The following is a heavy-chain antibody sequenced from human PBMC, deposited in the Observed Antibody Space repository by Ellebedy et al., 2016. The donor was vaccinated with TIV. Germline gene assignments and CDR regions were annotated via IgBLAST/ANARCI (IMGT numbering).Heavy chain of an antibody. D-gene: IGHD4-23*01. CDR1: GSSFSSCYY. Sequence: MPSETLTLTCSVSGSSFSSCYYRGCIRPPPGRRQGWSGSMFHGGGTYYSPSFKSRVTISVDKSKNKLSLRLSSVTADDTAVDYCAKDCAGRWDYWGPGTLVTVSS. CDR2: MFHGGGT. CDR3: AKDCAGRWDY. V-gene: IGHV4-38-2*02. J-gene: IGHJ4*02.